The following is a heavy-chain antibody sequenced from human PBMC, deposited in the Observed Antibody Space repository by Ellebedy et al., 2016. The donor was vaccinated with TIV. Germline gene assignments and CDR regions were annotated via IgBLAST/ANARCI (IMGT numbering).Heavy chain of an antibody. Sequence: GESLKISCAASGFTFDDYAMHWVRQAPGKCLEWVSLISGDGGSTYYADSVKGIFTISRDNSKNSLYLQMNSLRTEDTALYYCAKEPMSGGLGYFDYWGQGTLVTVSS. D-gene: IGHD6-19*01. J-gene: IGHJ4*02. CDR3: AKEPMSGGLGYFDY. V-gene: IGHV3-43*02. CDR1: GFTFDDYA. CDR2: ISGDGGST.